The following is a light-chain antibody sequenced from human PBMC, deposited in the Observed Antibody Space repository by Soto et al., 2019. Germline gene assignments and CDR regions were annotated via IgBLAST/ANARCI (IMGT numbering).Light chain of an antibody. J-gene: IGKJ4*01. V-gene: IGKV3-11*01. CDR3: QHRSSWPLT. Sequence: EIVLTQSPATRSFSPGERATLSCRASQSVRSCLAWYQQKPCQAHRLLIYDASNRATGIPARFSGSGSGTDFTLTISSLEPEDFAVYYCQHRSSWPLTFGGGTKVEI. CDR1: QSVRSC. CDR2: DAS.